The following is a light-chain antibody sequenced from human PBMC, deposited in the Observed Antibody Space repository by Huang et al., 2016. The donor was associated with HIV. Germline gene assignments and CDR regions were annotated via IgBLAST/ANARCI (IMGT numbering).Light chain of an antibody. V-gene: IGKV1-27*01. J-gene: IGKJ4*01. Sequence: DIQMTQSPSSLSASVGDRVTITCRASQGISNSLAWYQQKPWKVPRLLIYAASTLQSDVPSRFSGSRSGRDFSLTIGSLQPEDVATYYCQKYDSAPLTFGGGTKVEI. CDR2: AAS. CDR3: QKYDSAPLT. CDR1: QGISNS.